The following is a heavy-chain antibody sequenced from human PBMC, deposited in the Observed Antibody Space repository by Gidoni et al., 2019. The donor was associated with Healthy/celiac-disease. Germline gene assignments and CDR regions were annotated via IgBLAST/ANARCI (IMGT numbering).Heavy chain of an antibody. V-gene: IGHV3-30*18. CDR1: GFTFSSYG. CDR2: ISYDGSNK. Sequence: QVQLVESGGGVVQPGRSLRLSCAASGFTFSSYGMHWVRQAPGKWLEWVAVISYDGSNKYYADSVKGRFTISRDNSKNTLYLQMNSLRAEDTAVYYCAKSSWFDPWGQGTLVTVSS. J-gene: IGHJ5*02. CDR3: AKSSWFDP.